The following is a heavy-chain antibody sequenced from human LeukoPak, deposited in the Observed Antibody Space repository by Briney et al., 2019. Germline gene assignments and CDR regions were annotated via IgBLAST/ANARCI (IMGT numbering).Heavy chain of an antibody. CDR3: ARQRKSPDVLRFDY. V-gene: IGHV4-59*08. Sequence: SDTLSLTCTVSGGSINTYYWTWIRQPPGKGLEWIGYIYYSGSTNYNPSLKSRVTISVDTSKNQFSLRLNSVTATDTAMYYCARQRKSPDVLRFDYWGQGSLVTVSP. J-gene: IGHJ4*02. D-gene: IGHD1-14*01. CDR2: IYYSGST. CDR1: GGSINTYY.